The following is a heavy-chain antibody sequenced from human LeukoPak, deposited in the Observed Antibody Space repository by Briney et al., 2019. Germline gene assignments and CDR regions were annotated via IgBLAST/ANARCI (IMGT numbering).Heavy chain of an antibody. CDR1: GFTFSSYG. V-gene: IGHV3-30*02. Sequence: GGSLRLSCAASGFTFSSYGMHWVRQAPGKGLEWVAFIRYDGSNKYYADSVKGRFTISRDNSKNTLYLQMNSLRAEDTAVYYCAKPRGDQHGPAAAGYYFDYWGQGTLVTVSS. D-gene: IGHD6-13*01. CDR2: IRYDGSNK. J-gene: IGHJ4*02. CDR3: AKPRGDQHGPAAAGYYFDY.